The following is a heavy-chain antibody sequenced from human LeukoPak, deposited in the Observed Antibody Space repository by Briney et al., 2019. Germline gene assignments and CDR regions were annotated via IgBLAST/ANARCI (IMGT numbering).Heavy chain of an antibody. CDR1: GFTFSSYS. V-gene: IGHV3-64*02. J-gene: IGHJ2*01. Sequence: PGGSLRLSCAASGFTFSSYSMHWVRQAPGKGPEFVSVIGGGGVTTFYADSVKDRFALRGDTTKNTLYREQASVRAEAGAVYYCAREGGGSGLWYYDLWGRGTLVTVSS. CDR2: IGGGGVTT. CDR3: AREGGGSGLWYYDL. D-gene: IGHD1-26*01.